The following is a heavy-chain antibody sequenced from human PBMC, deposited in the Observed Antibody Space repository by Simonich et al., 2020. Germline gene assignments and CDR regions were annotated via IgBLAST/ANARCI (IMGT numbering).Heavy chain of an antibody. Sequence: QVQLQQWGAGLLKPSETLSLTCAVYGGSFSGYYWSWIGQPPGKGLEWIGEINHCGRTNYNPALKSRVTISVDTSKNQFSLKLSSVTAADTAVYYCARHLQLGPFDYWGQGTLVTVSS. V-gene: IGHV4-34*01. CDR2: INHCGRT. CDR1: GGSFSGYY. J-gene: IGHJ4*02. CDR3: ARHLQLGPFDY. D-gene: IGHD1-1*01.